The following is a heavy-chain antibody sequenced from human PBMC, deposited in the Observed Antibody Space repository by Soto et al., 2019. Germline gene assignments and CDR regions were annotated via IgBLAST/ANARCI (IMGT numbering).Heavy chain of an antibody. CDR1: GGTFSSYA. J-gene: IGHJ6*02. D-gene: IGHD4-17*01. CDR2: IIPIFGTA. Sequence: ASVKVSCKASGGTFSSYAISWVRQAPGQGLEWMGGIIPIFGTANYAQKFQGRVTITADESTSTAYMELSSLRSEDTAVYYCARSSPADYGGNPSEYYYYYGMDVWGQGTTVTVSS. CDR3: ARSSPADYGGNPSEYYYYYGMDV. V-gene: IGHV1-69*13.